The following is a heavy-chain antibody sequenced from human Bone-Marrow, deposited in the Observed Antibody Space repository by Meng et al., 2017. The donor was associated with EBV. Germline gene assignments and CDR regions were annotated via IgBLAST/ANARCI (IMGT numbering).Heavy chain of an antibody. D-gene: IGHD2-15*01. Sequence: QVQGPGPGLGDPPEPLSLTSTVAGRSISSSSHYWGWIRQPAGKGLEWIGSIYYSGSPYYNPSLKSRVTISVDTSKNQFALKLSSVTAADTAVYYCARVVAAIDYWGQGTLVTVSS. J-gene: IGHJ4*02. CDR1: GRSISSSSHY. CDR3: ARVVAAIDY. V-gene: IGHV4-39*06. CDR2: IYYSGSP.